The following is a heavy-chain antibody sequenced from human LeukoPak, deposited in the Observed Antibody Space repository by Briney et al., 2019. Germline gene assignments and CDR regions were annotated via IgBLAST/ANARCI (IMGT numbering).Heavy chain of an antibody. Sequence: GGSLRLSCGASNFTVISNYMTWVRQAPGKGLECVSVIHSNDDTYYAASVRGRFTISRDSSSHMLYLQMNSLRAEDTAVYYCTRGHAAMGDYWGQGTLVTVSS. D-gene: IGHD5-18*01. J-gene: IGHJ4*02. CDR2: IHSNDDT. CDR1: NFTVISNY. V-gene: IGHV3-53*01. CDR3: TRGHAAMGDY.